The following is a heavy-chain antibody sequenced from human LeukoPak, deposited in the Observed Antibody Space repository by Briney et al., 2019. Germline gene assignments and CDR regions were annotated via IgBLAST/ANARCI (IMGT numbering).Heavy chain of an antibody. V-gene: IGHV4-4*02. Sequence: PSETLSLTCAVSGVSISNENWWSWVRQPPGKGLEWIGEIHHRGGTNYSPSLRSRVTISIDTSKNQFSLKLTSVTAADTAVYYCATPNDAFNIWGQGTMVTVSS. J-gene: IGHJ3*02. CDR1: GVSISNENW. CDR2: IHHRGGT. CDR3: ATPNDAFNI.